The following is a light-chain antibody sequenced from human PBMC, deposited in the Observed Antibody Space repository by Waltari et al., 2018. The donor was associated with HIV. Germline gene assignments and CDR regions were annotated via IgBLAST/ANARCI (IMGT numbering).Light chain of an antibody. CDR3: QSYDSSLTTWV. V-gene: IGLV1-40*01. J-gene: IGLJ3*02. Sequence: QSVLTQPPSVSGAPGQRVTISCTGRSSNIGAGYDVHWYPQLPGTAPKLLIYGNLNRPSGVPDRFSGSKSGPSASLAITGLQAADEADYYWQSYDSSLTTWVFGGGTKLTVL. CDR1: SSNIGAGYD. CDR2: GNL.